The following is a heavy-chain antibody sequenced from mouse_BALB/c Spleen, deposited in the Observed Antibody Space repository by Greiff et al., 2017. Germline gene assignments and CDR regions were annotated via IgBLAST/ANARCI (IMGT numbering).Heavy chain of an antibody. Sequence: VQLQQSGAELMKPGASVKISCKATGYTFSSYWIEWVKQRPGHGLEWIGEILPGSGSTNYNEKFKGKATFTADTSSNTAYTQLSSLTSEDSAVYYCARAPTGRYFDYWGQGTTLTVSS. CDR2: ILPGSGST. D-gene: IGHD4-1*02. CDR3: ARAPTGRYFDY. J-gene: IGHJ2*01. V-gene: IGHV1-9*01. CDR1: GYTFSSYW.